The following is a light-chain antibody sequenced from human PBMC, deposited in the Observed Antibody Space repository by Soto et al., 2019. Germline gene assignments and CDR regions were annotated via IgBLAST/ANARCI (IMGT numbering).Light chain of an antibody. CDR1: QSVTTW. CDR2: KAS. CDR3: QQYSTYPIT. V-gene: IGKV1-5*03. J-gene: IGKJ5*01. Sequence: IQMTQCPSTLSASVGDRVTITCRASQSVTTWLAWYQQKPRKAPKLLIYKASNLESGLPSRFTGSGSGTEFTLTISSLQSDDFAPYYCQQYSTYPITFGQGTRLEIK.